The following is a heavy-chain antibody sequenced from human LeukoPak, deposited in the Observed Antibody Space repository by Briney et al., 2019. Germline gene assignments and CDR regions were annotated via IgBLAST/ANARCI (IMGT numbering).Heavy chain of an antibody. D-gene: IGHD4-17*01. Sequence: GGSLRLSCAASGFTFSSYAMSWVRQAPGKGLEWVSCISSSSSYMYYADSLKGRFTISRDNAKSSLYLQMNSLRAEDTAVYYCARARNDYGDYVFDYWGQGTLVTVSS. CDR1: GFTFSSYA. CDR3: ARARNDYGDYVFDY. V-gene: IGHV3-21*01. J-gene: IGHJ4*02. CDR2: ISSSSSYM.